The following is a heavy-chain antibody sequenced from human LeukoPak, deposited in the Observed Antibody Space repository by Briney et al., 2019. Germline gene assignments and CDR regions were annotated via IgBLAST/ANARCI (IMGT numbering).Heavy chain of an antibody. CDR1: GGTFSSYA. V-gene: IGHV1-69*13. J-gene: IGHJ6*02. CDR2: IIPIFGTA. D-gene: IGHD3-22*01. CDR3: ARGDDSSGYYSFYYYYYGMDV. Sequence: SVKVSCKASGGTFSSYAISWVRQAPGQGLEWMGGIIPIFGTANYAQKFQGRVTITADESTSTAYMELSSLRSEDTAVYYCARGDDSSGYYSFYYYYYGMDVWGQGTTVTVSS.